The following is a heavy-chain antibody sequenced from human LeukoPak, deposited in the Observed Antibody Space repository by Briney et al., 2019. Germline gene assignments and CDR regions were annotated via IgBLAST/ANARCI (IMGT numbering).Heavy chain of an antibody. CDR1: GFTFDDYA. Sequence: GGSLRLSCAASGFTFDDYAMHWVRQAPGKGLEWVSLISGVGGSTYYADSVKGRFTISRDNSKNSLYLQMNSLRTEDTALYYCAKDIARGDTAMALDYWGQGTLVTVSS. V-gene: IGHV3-43*02. CDR3: AKDIARGDTAMALDY. J-gene: IGHJ4*02. D-gene: IGHD5-18*01. CDR2: ISGVGGST.